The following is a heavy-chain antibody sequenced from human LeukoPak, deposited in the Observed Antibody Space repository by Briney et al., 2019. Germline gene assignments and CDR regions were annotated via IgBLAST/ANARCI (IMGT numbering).Heavy chain of an antibody. J-gene: IGHJ4*02. Sequence: SETLSLTCTVSGGSISSYYWSWIRQPPGKGLEWIGYIYYSGSTYYNPSLKSRVTISVDTSKNQFSLKLSSVTAADTAVYYCARELVGAKVWGQGTLVTVSS. CDR2: IYYSGST. V-gene: IGHV4-30-4*08. CDR1: GGSISSYY. CDR3: ARELVGAKV. D-gene: IGHD1-26*01.